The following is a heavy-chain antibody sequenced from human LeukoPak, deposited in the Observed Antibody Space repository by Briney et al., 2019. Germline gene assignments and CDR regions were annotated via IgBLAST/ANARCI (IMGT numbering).Heavy chain of an antibody. V-gene: IGHV3-53*01. CDR3: ARDLGSGWNFDY. CDR1: GFTVSSNY. CDR2: IYSGGST. D-gene: IGHD6-19*01. J-gene: IGHJ4*02. Sequence: PGGSLRLSCAASGFTVSSNYMNWVRKAPGKGLEWVSIIYSGGSTYYADSVKGRFTISRDNSKNTLYLQMNSLRAEDTAVYYCARDLGSGWNFDYWGQGTLVTVSS.